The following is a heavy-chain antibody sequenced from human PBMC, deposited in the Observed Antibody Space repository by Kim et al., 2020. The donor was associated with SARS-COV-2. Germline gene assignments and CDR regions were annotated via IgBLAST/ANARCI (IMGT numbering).Heavy chain of an antibody. CDR3: ARVQPFSC. Sequence: SETLSLTCSVSGGSIRSSGNFWSWIRQPPAKGLEWIGNISYSGSTHYSPSLRSRVTISLQTSENQFSLKLTSVTAADTAVYYCARVQPFSCCGQGILV. J-gene: IGHJ1*01. CDR2: ISYSGST. CDR1: GGSIRSSGNF. D-gene: IGHD2-15*01. V-gene: IGHV4-31*03.